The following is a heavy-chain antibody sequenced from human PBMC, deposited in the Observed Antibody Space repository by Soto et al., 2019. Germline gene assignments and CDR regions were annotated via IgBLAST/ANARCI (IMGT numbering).Heavy chain of an antibody. CDR1: GFTFDDYA. CDR2: ISWNSGSI. J-gene: IGHJ6*02. Sequence: PGGSLRLSCAASGFTFDDYAMHWVRQAPGKGLEWVSGISWNSGSIGYADSVKGRFTISRDNAKNSLYLQMNSLRAEDTALYYCAKGVSTYYYYGMDVWGQGTTVTVS. CDR3: AKGVSTYYYYGMDV. V-gene: IGHV3-9*01.